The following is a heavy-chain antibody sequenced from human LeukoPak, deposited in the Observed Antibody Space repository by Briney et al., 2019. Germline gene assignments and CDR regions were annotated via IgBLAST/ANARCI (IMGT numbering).Heavy chain of an antibody. V-gene: IGHV3-30*04. CDR1: GFTLSSYS. CDR3: AREKVDNQVLSKRGVCFFDY. J-gene: IGHJ4*02. Sequence: GGTLRLPRAGSGFTLSSYSMHWARQAPGKGRKCGAVTSFHGSDNYYADSAKDGYTIPRDNPKNTLHLQVNSLIAQDRAGYYCAREKVDNQVLSKRGVCFFDYWGRGTVVTVSS. CDR2: TSFHGSDN. D-gene: IGHD2-2*01.